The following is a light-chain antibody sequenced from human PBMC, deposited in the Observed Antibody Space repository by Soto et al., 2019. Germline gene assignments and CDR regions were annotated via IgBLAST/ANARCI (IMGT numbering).Light chain of an antibody. CDR1: NKDIGLHDF. CDR2: GIS. J-gene: IGLJ3*02. V-gene: IGLV2-14*01. CDR3: SSYTSTFTWV. Sequence: QSALTQPASVSGSPGQSITISCTGTNKDIGLHDFVSWHQQHPGKAPKFIIYGISNRPSGVSNRFSGSKSGSTASLTISGLQVDDEAHYYCSSYTSTFTWVFGGGTKVTVL.